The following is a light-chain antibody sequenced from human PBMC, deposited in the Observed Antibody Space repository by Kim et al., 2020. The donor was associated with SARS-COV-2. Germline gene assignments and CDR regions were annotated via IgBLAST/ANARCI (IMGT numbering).Light chain of an antibody. CDR2: GTT. CDR1: ILRSYL. CDR3: SSRARSDNRLV. Sequence: SSELTQDPAVSVALGQTVTMTCQGEILRSYLACWYQQKAGKAPVVVLYGTTNRASGIPVRFSGATSGNTASLTIAGAQVEVEAHYSCSSRARSDNRLVFG. J-gene: IGLJ3*02. V-gene: IGLV3-19*01.